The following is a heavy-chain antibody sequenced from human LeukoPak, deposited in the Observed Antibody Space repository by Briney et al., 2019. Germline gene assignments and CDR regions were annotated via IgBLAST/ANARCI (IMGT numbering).Heavy chain of an antibody. CDR2: ISSSRTYT. D-gene: IGHD6-19*01. J-gene: IGHJ3*02. CDR3: ARLFVGVRLSSGWPSGTFDI. Sequence: GGSLRLSCAASGFTFSDNYMSWIRQAPGKGLEWISYISSSRTYTNYADSVKGRFTISRDNAKNSLYLQMNRLRAEDTAVYYCARLFVGVRLSSGWPSGTFDIWGQGIMVTVSS. CDR1: GFTFSDNY. V-gene: IGHV3-11*06.